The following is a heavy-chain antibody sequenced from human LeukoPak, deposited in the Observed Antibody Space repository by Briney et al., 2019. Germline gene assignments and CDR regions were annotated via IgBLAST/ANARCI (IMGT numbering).Heavy chain of an antibody. J-gene: IGHJ4*02. Sequence: SETLSLTCTVSGGSISSSSYYRGWIRQPPGKGLEWIGSIYYSGSTYYNPSLKSRVTISVDTSKNQFSLKLSSVTAADTAVYYCATGYSYGLYYFDYWGQGTLVTVSS. V-gene: IGHV4-39*07. CDR1: GGSISSSSYY. CDR2: IYYSGST. CDR3: ATGYSYGLYYFDY. D-gene: IGHD5-18*01.